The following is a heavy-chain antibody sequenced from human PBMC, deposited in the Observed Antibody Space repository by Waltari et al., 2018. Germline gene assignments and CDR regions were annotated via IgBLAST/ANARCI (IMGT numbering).Heavy chain of an antibody. CDR3: ATLGVGATSYYYGMDV. CDR2: FDPEDGET. Sequence: QVQLVQSGAEVKKPGSSVKVSCKASGGTFSSYTISWVRQAPGKGLEWMGGFDPEDGETIYAQKFQGRVTMTEDTSTDTAYMELSSLRSEDTAVYYCATLGVGATSYYYGMDVWGQGTTVTVSS. V-gene: IGHV1-24*01. CDR1: GGTFSSYT. J-gene: IGHJ6*02. D-gene: IGHD1-26*01.